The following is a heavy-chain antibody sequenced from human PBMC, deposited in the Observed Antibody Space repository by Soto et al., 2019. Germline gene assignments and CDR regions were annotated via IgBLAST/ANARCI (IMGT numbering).Heavy chain of an antibody. Sequence: SETLSLTCTVSGGSISSSSYYWGWIRQPPGKGLEWIGSIYYSGSTYYNPSLKSRVTISVDTSKNQFSLKLSSVTAAVTAVYYCARPGVVPIGSGSISGYYYYGMDVWGQGTTVTVSS. V-gene: IGHV4-39*01. CDR1: GGSISSSSYY. J-gene: IGHJ6*02. CDR3: ARPGVVPIGSGSISGYYYYGMDV. CDR2: IYYSGST. D-gene: IGHD3-10*01.